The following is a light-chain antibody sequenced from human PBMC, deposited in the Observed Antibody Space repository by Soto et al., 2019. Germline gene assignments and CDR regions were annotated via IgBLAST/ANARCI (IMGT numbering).Light chain of an antibody. CDR3: QLRSNWPPALT. V-gene: IGKV3-11*01. J-gene: IGKJ4*01. Sequence: EIVLTQSPATLSLSPGERATLSCRASQSISSYLAWYQQKPGQAPRLLIYDASNRATGIPARFSGSGSGTDFTLTISSRVPEDFAVYYCQLRSNWPPALTFGGGTKVEIK. CDR1: QSISSY. CDR2: DAS.